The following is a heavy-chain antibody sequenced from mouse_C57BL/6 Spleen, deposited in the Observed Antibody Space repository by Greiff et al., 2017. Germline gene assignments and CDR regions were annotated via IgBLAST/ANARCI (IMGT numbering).Heavy chain of an antibody. CDR2: IEPETGGT. CDR1: GYTFTDYE. Sequence: QVQLQQSGAELVRPGASVTLSCKASGYTFTDYEMHWVKQTPVHGLEWIGAIEPETGGTAYNQKFKGKAILTADKSSSTAYMELRSLTSEDSAVYYCTRGGWDYWGQGTTLTVSS. V-gene: IGHV1-15*01. J-gene: IGHJ2*01. CDR3: TRGGWDY. D-gene: IGHD1-1*02.